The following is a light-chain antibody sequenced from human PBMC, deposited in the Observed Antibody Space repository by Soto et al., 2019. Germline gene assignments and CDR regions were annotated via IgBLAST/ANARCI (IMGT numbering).Light chain of an antibody. V-gene: IGKV1-8*01. J-gene: IGKJ1*01. Sequence: AIRMTQSPSSFSASTGDRVTITCRASQGISSYLNWYQQKPGKAPKLLIYDASNLETGVPSRFSGSGSGTDFTFTISSLQPDDVATYYCQHYNSYMWTFGQGTKVDIK. CDR1: QGISSY. CDR2: DAS. CDR3: QHYNSYMWT.